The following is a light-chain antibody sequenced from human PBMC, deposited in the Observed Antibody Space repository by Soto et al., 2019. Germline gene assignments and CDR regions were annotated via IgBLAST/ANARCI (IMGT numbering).Light chain of an antibody. CDR1: QSVSSN. Sequence: EIVMTQSPATLSVSPGERATLSCRASQSVSSNLAWYQQKPGQAPRLLIYGASTRATGIPARFSGSGSGTEFTLTISSLQSEDFAGYYCQQYNKWPQVKFGKGTKVNI. J-gene: IGKJ1*01. CDR3: QQYNKWPQVK. CDR2: GAS. V-gene: IGKV3-15*01.